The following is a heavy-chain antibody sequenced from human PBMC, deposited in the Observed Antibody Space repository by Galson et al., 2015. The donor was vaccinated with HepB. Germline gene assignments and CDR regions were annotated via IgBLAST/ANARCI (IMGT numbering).Heavy chain of an antibody. CDR2: IDWDDDK. CDR3: ARMLYDSAPYYFDY. V-gene: IGHV2-70*04. Sequence: PALVKPTQTLTLTCTFSGFSLSTSGMRVSWIRQPPGKALEWLARIDWDDDKFYSTSLKTRLTISKDTSKNQVVLTMTNMDPVDTATYYCARMLYDSAPYYFDYWGQGTLVTVSS. J-gene: IGHJ4*02. D-gene: IGHD2-2*02. CDR1: GFSLSTSGMR.